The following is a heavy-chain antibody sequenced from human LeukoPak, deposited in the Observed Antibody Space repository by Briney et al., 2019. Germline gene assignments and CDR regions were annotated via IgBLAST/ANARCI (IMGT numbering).Heavy chain of an antibody. D-gene: IGHD3-10*01. CDR1: GGTFRGYY. CDR2: IDHTRST. CDR3: ARGLRFHVGSGNWFDL. Sequence: PSETLSLTCAVSGGTFRGYYWSWIRQSTGKGLAWIGEIDHTRSTNYNPSLESRVTLSVDTSKSQVSLNLNSVTAADTAVYYCARGLRFHVGSGNWFDLWGQGTLVTVSS. J-gene: IGHJ5*02. V-gene: IGHV4-34*01.